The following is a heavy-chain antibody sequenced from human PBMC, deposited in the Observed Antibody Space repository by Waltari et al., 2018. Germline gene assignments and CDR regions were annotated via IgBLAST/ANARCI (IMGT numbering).Heavy chain of an antibody. V-gene: IGHV3-7*01. CDR2: IKQDGSEK. D-gene: IGHD6-13*01. Sequence: EVQLVESGGALVQPGGALRLSCAASGFTLSAHGMSWVRQAPGKGLEWVANIKQDGSEKYYGDSVEGRFTISRDNAKSSLYLQINSLRAEDTAVYYCARSSRRSSWYGNFDYWGQGTLVTVSS. CDR3: ARSSRRSSWYGNFDY. CDR1: GFTLSAHG. J-gene: IGHJ4*02.